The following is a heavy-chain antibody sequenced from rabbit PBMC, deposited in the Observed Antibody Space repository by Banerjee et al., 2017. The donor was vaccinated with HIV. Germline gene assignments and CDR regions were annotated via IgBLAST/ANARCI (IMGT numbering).Heavy chain of an antibody. D-gene: IGHD2-1*01. J-gene: IGHJ4*01. CDR3: ARDLDGVIGWNLGW. CDR2: IDAGSSCFT. V-gene: IGHV1S45*01. Sequence: QEQLDESGGDLVKPEGPLTLTCTASGLSFSSGYYMCWVRQAPGKGLEWVACIDAGSSCFTYFASWAKGRFTISKTSSTTVTLQMTSLTAADTATYFCARDLDGVIGWNLGWWGQGTLVTVS. CDR1: GLSFSSGYY.